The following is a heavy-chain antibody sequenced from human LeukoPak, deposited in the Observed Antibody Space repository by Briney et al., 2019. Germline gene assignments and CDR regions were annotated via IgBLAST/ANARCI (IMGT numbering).Heavy chain of an antibody. J-gene: IGHJ4*02. V-gene: IGHV3-30*02. D-gene: IGHD4-17*01. Sequence: PGGSLRLSCAAPGFTFSSYGMHWVRQAPGKGLEWVAFIRYDGSNKYYADSVKGRFTISRDNSKDTLYLQMNSLRAEDTAVYYCAKDARDVDYGDPYFDYWGQGTLVTVSS. CDR3: AKDARDVDYGDPYFDY. CDR2: IRYDGSNK. CDR1: GFTFSSYG.